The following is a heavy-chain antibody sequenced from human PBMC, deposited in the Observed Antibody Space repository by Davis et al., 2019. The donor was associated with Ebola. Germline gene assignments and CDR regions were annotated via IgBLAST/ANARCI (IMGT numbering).Heavy chain of an antibody. CDR3: AKDISSYGDYKDFYYYYGMDV. Sequence: GESLKISCAASGFTFSSYWMSWVRQAPGKGLEWVANIKQDGSEKYYVDSVKGRFTISRDNAKNSLYLQMNSLRAEDTALYYCAKDISSYGDYKDFYYYYGMDVWGKGTTVTVSS. CDR2: IKQDGSEK. V-gene: IGHV3-7*03. J-gene: IGHJ6*04. CDR1: GFTFSSYW. D-gene: IGHD4-17*01.